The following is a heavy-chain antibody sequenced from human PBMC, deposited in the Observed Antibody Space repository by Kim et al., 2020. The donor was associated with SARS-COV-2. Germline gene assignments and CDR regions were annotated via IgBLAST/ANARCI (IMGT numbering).Heavy chain of an antibody. J-gene: IGHJ4*02. CDR3: ARATYYYDSSGYCFDY. V-gene: IGHV1-69*01. Sequence: RVQARVTITANESTSTAYMELSSLRSEDTAVYYCARATYYYDSSGYCFDYWGQGTLVTVSS. D-gene: IGHD3-22*01.